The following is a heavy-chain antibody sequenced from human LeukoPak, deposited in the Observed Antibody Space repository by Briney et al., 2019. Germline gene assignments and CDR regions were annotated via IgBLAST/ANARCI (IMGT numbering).Heavy chain of an antibody. V-gene: IGHV4-39*07. CDR3: ARGLGYYDSSGYYHFDY. CDR1: GDSISSSSYY. Sequence: SETLSLTCTVSGDSISSSSYYWGWIRQPPGKGLEWIGSIYYSGSTYYNPSLKSRVTISVDTSKNQFSLKLSSVTAADTAVYCCARGLGYYDSSGYYHFDYWGQGTLVTVSS. J-gene: IGHJ4*02. CDR2: IYYSGST. D-gene: IGHD3-22*01.